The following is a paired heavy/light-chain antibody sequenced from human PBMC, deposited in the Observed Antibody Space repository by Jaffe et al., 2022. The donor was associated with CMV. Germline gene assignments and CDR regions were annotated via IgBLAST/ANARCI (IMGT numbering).Heavy chain of an antibody. CDR1: GYTFTRST. J-gene: IGHJ4*02. V-gene: IGHV1-18*01. D-gene: IGHD3-10*01. Sequence: QVQLVQSGAEVKEPGASVKVSCKTSGYTFTRSTISWVRQAPGQGLEWVAWISGYNGNTNYAQSLRGRVTLTTDTSTSTAYLELRSLRSDDTAVYYCAREGLRGGPLDYWGQGTLVTVSS. CDR3: AREGLRGGPLDY. CDR2: ISGYNGNT.
Light chain of an antibody. CDR2: GAS. J-gene: IGKJ4*01. V-gene: IGKV3-20*01. CDR3: QQYDSSPLT. CDR1: QSFSSSR. Sequence: EIVLTQSPGTLSLSPGERATLSCRASQSFSSSRLAWYQQKPGQAPSLLLYGASSRATGIPDRFSGSGSGTDFTLTISKLEPEDFAIYYCQQYDSSPLTFGGGTKVEIK.